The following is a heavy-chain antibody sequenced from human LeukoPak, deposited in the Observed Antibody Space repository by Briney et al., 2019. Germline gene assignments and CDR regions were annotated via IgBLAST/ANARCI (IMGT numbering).Heavy chain of an antibody. D-gene: IGHD3-10*01. V-gene: IGHV3-23*01. Sequence: GSLRLSCAASGFPFSSYSMNWVRPAPGKGLEWVSGIRGGGSSTYYADSVKGRLTISRDNSKNTLYLQLNSLRAEDTAVYYCAKAHGDYRSGSYYQYYFDYWGQGTLVTVSS. J-gene: IGHJ4*02. CDR1: GFPFSSYS. CDR3: AKAHGDYRSGSYYQYYFDY. CDR2: IRGGGSST.